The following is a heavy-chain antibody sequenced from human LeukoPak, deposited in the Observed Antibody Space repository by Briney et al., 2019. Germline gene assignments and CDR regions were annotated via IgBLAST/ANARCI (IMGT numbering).Heavy chain of an antibody. CDR3: ARDRQQLVFYYYYMDV. D-gene: IGHD6-13*01. Sequence: ASAKVSCKASGYTFTGYYMHWVRQAPGQGLEWMGRINPNSGGTNYAQKFQGRVTMTRDTSISTAYMELSRLRSDDTAVYYCARDRQQLVFYYYYMDVWGKGTTVTVSS. J-gene: IGHJ6*03. CDR2: INPNSGGT. CDR1: GYTFTGYY. V-gene: IGHV1-2*06.